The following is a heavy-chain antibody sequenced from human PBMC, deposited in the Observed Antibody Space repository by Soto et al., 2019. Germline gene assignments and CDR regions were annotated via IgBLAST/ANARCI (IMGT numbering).Heavy chain of an antibody. CDR1: GGSISSYY. CDR2: IYYSGST. CDR3: ARAYGGYADC. Sequence: SETLSLTCTVSGGSISSYYWSWIRQPPGKGLEWIGYIYYSGSTTYNPSLKSRVTISVDTSKNQFSLKLSSVTAADTAVYYCARAYGGYADCWGQGALVTVSS. V-gene: IGHV4-59*01. D-gene: IGHD5-12*01. J-gene: IGHJ4*02.